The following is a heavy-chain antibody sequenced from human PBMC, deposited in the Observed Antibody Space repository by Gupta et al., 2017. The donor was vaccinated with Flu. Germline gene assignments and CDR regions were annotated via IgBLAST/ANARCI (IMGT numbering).Heavy chain of an antibody. Sequence: QVTLKESGPVLVKPTETLTLTCTVSGFSLSNARMGVSWIRQPPGKALEWLAHIFSNDEKSYSTSLKSRLTISKDTSKSQVVLTMTNMDPVDTATYYCARILAGDGYNYGPLSRFDYWGQGTLVTVSS. CDR1: GFSLSNARMG. J-gene: IGHJ4*02. CDR3: ARILAGDGYNYGPLSRFDY. D-gene: IGHD5-24*01. CDR2: IFSNDEK. V-gene: IGHV2-26*01.